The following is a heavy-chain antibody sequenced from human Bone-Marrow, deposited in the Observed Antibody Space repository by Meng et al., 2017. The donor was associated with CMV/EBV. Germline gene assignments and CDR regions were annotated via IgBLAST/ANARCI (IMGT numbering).Heavy chain of an antibody. CDR1: GFTFSSYE. Sequence: GGSLRLSCAASGFTFSSYEMNWVRQAPGKGLEWVSYISSSGSTIYYADSVKGRFTISRDNAKNSLYLQMNSLRAEDTAVYYCARDKEWGTIVVVPAAPQDYYYYGMDVWGQGTTVTVSS. J-gene: IGHJ6*02. CDR3: ARDKEWGTIVVVPAAPQDYYYYGMDV. V-gene: IGHV3-48*03. CDR2: ISSSGSTI. D-gene: IGHD2-2*01.